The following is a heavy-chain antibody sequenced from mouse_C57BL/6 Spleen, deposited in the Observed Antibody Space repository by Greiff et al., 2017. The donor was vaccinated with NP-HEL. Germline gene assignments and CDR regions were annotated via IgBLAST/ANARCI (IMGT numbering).Heavy chain of an antibody. CDR3: ARHYYGGSLWYFDV. J-gene: IGHJ1*03. D-gene: IGHD1-1*01. CDR2: IYPGDGDT. V-gene: IGHV1-82*01. Sequence: QVQLQQSGPELVKPGASVKISCKASGYAFSSSWMNWVKQRPGKGLEWIGRIYPGDGDTNYNGKFKGKATLTADKSSSTAYMQLSSLTSEDSAVYFCARHYYGGSLWYFDVWGTGTTVTVSS. CDR1: GYAFSSSW.